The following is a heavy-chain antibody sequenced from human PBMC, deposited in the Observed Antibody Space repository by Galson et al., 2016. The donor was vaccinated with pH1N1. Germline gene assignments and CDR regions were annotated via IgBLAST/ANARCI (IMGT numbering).Heavy chain of an antibody. CDR1: GGSISVGTSY. D-gene: IGHD6-13*01. CDR2: VSRSGDT. CDR3: ARWQQGSATFYP. V-gene: IGHV4-61*02. Sequence: LSLTCTVSGGSISVGTSYWSWVRQPAGKALEWIGGVSRSGDTNYNPSLGSRVTVSVDTSKNQFSMRLASVAASDTAVYYCARWQQGSATFYPWGQGTLVSVSS. J-gene: IGHJ5*02.